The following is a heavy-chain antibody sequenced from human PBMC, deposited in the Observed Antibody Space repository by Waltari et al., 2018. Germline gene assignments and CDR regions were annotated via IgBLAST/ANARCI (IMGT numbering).Heavy chain of an antibody. CDR2: ISSSGGST. J-gene: IGHJ4*02. Sequence: EVQLLESGGGLVTRGGSLRRPCAGSGFRFSSYAMTLVRPPPGKGLEWVSGISSSGGSTYYANSVKGRFTISRDNSNNTLYLQMNSLRAEDTAVYYCAIPKSSALYGGFDYWGQGTLVTVSS. D-gene: IGHD6-19*01. V-gene: IGHV3-23*01. CDR3: AIPKSSALYGGFDY. CDR1: GFRFSSYA.